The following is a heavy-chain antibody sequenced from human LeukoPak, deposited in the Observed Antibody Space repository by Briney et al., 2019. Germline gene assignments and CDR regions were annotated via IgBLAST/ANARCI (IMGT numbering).Heavy chain of an antibody. J-gene: IGHJ4*02. CDR3: AKVMKLLDY. Sequence: GGSLRLSCAASGFTFSSYGMHWVRQAPGKGLEWVVVISYDGSNKYYADSVKGRFTISRDNSKNTLYLQMNSLRAEDTAVYYCAKVMKLLDYWGQGTLVTVSS. D-gene: IGHD3-10*01. V-gene: IGHV3-30*18. CDR2: ISYDGSNK. CDR1: GFTFSSYG.